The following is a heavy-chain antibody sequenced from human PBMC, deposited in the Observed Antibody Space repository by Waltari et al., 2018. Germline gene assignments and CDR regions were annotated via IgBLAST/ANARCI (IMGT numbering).Heavy chain of an antibody. CDR3: AREDYYYGMDV. CDR2: ITAYNGNK. J-gene: IGHJ6*02. CDR1: GYHFTSYG. Sequence: QVQLVQSGAEVKKPGASVKVSCKASGYHFTSYGFSWVRQAPGQGLEWMGWITAYNGNKDYAQKFQGRVTMTTDTSTSTAYMELRSLRSDDTAVYYCAREDYYYGMDVWGQGTTVTVSS. V-gene: IGHV1-18*01.